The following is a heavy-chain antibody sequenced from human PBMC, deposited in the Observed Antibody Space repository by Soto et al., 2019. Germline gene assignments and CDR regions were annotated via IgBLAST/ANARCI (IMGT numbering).Heavy chain of an antibody. V-gene: IGHV2-5*02. D-gene: IGHD2-2*01. Sequence: QITLKESGPTLVKPTQTLTLTCTFSGFSLSTSGVGVGWIRQPPGKALEWLALIYWDDDKRYSPSLKSRLTNPKDTSKKPVVPTMANMDPVDTATYYCAHMRDIVVVPSSAFDIWGQGTMVTVSS. CDR3: AHMRDIVVVPSSAFDI. CDR1: GFSLSTSGVG. J-gene: IGHJ3*02. CDR2: IYWDDDK.